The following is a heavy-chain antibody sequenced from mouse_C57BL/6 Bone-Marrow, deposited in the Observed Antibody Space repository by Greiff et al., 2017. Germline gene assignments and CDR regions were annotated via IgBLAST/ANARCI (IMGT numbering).Heavy chain of an antibody. CDR2: IDPNSGGT. J-gene: IGHJ2*01. V-gene: IGHV1-72*01. CDR3: AIGGYSNCGYFDY. D-gene: IGHD2-5*01. CDR1: GYTFTSYW. Sequence: VQLQQSGAELVKPGASVKLSCKASGYTFTSYWMHWVKQRPGRGLEWIGRIDPNSGGTKYNEKFKSKATLTVDKPSSTAYMQLSSLTSEDSAVYNCAIGGYSNCGYFDYWGQGTTLTVSS.